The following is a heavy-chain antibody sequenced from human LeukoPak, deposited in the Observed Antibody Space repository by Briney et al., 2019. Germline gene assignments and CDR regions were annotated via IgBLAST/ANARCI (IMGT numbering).Heavy chain of an antibody. CDR2: ISASNGNT. J-gene: IGHJ4*02. CDR1: GYTCISHG. CDR3: ARALSVSGGTCYDY. V-gene: IGHV1-18*01. D-gene: IGHD2-15*01. Sequence: ASVKVSCKASGYTCISHGISWVRQAPGQGPEWMGWISASNGNTNYAQKLQGRVTLTTDTSTSTTYMELRSLRSDDTAMYYCARALSVSGGTCYDYWGQGTLVTVSS.